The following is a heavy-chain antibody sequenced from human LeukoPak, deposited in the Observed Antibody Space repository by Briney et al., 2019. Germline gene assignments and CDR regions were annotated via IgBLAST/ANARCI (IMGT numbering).Heavy chain of an antibody. Sequence: VASVKVSCEASGGTFSSYAISWMRQAPGQGLEWVAWIIPIVGTVYYAQNVQGRFTITADDSTSTAYMELSSLRSEDTAVYYCARCYYDSSGYYPTGDRCYFDYLGQGTLVTVSS. CDR2: IIPIVGTV. CDR1: GGTFSSYA. D-gene: IGHD3-22*01. CDR3: ARCYYDSSGYYPTGDRCYFDY. J-gene: IGHJ4*02. V-gene: IGHV1-69*13.